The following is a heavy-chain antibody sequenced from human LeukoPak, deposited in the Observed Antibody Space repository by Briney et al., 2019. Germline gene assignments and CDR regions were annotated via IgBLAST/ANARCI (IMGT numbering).Heavy chain of an antibody. CDR1: GGSFSGYY. CDR2: INHGGST. V-gene: IGHV4-34*01. Sequence: SETLSLTCAVYGGSFSGYYWSWIHQPPGKGLDWIGEINHGGSTNYNSSPKSRVTMSLDSSKNQFSLKLSSVTAADTAVYYCARASYYYGSGSYFGNFDPWGQGTLVTVSS. D-gene: IGHD3-10*01. J-gene: IGHJ5*02. CDR3: ARASYYYGSGSYFGNFDP.